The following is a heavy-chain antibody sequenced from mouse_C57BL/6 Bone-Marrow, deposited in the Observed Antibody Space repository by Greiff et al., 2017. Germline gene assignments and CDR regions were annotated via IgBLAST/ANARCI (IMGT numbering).Heavy chain of an antibody. V-gene: IGHV1-64*01. J-gene: IGHJ4*01. D-gene: IGHD2-3*01. CDR1: GYTFTSYW. Sequence: VQLQQPGAELVKPGASVKLSCKASGYTFTSYWMHWVKQRPGQGLEWIGMIHPNSGSTNYNEKFKSKAKLTVDKSSSTAYMQLSSLTSEDSAVYYCARRWLLPYYYAMDYWGQGTSVTVSS. CDR3: ARRWLLPYYYAMDY. CDR2: IHPNSGST.